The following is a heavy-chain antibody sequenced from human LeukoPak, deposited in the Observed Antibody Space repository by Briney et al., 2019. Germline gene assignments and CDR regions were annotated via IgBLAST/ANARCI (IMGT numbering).Heavy chain of an antibody. CDR3: ARDPRVLSAFDI. CDR2: IWYDGSNK. Sequence: GGSLRLSCAASGFTFSSYGMHWVRQAPGKGLEWVAVIWYDGSNKYYADSVKGRFTISRDNSKNTLYLRMNGLRAEDTAVYYCARDPRVLSAFDIWGQGTMVTVSS. J-gene: IGHJ3*02. V-gene: IGHV3-33*01. CDR1: GFTFSSYG. D-gene: IGHD4/OR15-4a*01.